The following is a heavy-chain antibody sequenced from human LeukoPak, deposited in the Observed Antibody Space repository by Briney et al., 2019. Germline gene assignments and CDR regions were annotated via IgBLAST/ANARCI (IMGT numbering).Heavy chain of an antibody. CDR1: GFTFSDYY. D-gene: IGHD6-13*01. J-gene: IGHJ4*02. CDR3: AREDGYSSSWCSDY. Sequence: KPGGSLRLSCAASGFTFSDYYMSWIRQAPGKGLEWVSDISSTSIYTNYADSVKGRFTISRDNAKNSLYLQMNSLRAEDTAVYYCAREDGYSSSWCSDYWGQGTLVTVSS. V-gene: IGHV3-11*05. CDR2: ISSTSIYT.